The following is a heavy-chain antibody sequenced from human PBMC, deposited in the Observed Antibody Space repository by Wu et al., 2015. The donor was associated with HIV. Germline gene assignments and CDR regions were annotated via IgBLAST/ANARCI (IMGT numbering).Heavy chain of an antibody. J-gene: IGHJ5*02. D-gene: IGHD3-22*01. V-gene: IGHV1-69*01. Sequence: QVQLAQSGSEVKKPGASVKVSCKTSGYSFTAYYIHWVRQAPGQGLEWMGGIIPIFGTANYAQKFQGRVTITADESTSTAYMELSSLRSEDTAVYYCARDSVGDYYDSSGYYRTWGQGTLVTVSS. CDR1: GYSFTAYY. CDR3: ARDSVGDYYDSSGYYRT. CDR2: IIPIFGTA.